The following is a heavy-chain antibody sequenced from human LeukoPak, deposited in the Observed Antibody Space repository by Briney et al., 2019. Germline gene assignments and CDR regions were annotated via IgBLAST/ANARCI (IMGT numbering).Heavy chain of an antibody. CDR1: GYTFTSYA. J-gene: IGHJ4*02. D-gene: IGHD3-22*01. CDR3: ARGLYPDYYDSSGPLDY. CDR2: ISAYNGNT. V-gene: IGHV1-18*01. Sequence: ASVKVSCEASGYTFTSYAISWVRQAHGQGLEWMGWISAYNGNTNYAQKFQGRVTMTRNTSITTAYMELSSLRSEDTAVYYCARGLYPDYYDSSGPLDYWGQGTLVTVS.